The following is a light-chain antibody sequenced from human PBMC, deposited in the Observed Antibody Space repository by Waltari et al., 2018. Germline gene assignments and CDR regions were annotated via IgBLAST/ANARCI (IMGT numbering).Light chain of an antibody. Sequence: QSALTQPASVSGSPGQSIHIPCTGTSSDVDAYNHVSWYQQLPGKVPKVMIYDVNNRPSGVSNRFSGSKSGNTASLTISGLQSEDEADYYCSSFTSRRTLVFGGGTKLTVL. CDR3: SSFTSRRTLV. J-gene: IGLJ2*01. CDR1: SSDVDAYNH. CDR2: DVN. V-gene: IGLV2-14*01.